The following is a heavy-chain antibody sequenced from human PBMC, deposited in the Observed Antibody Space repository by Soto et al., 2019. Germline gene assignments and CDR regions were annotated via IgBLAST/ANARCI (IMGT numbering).Heavy chain of an antibody. CDR1: GGTFSSYA. V-gene: IGHV1-24*01. CDR2: FDPEDGET. CDR3: AAGIAAADNDAFDI. D-gene: IGHD6-13*01. Sequence: ASVKVSCKASGGTFSSYAISWVRQAPGKGLEWMGGFDPEDGETIYAQKFQGRVTMTEDTSTDTAYMELSSLRSEDTAVYYCAAGIAAADNDAFDIWGRGTMVTVSS. J-gene: IGHJ3*02.